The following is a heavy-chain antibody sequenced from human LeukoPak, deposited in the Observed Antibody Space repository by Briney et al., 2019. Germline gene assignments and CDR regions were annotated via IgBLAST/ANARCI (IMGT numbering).Heavy chain of an antibody. Sequence: SETLSLTCAVYGGPFSGYYWSWIRQPPGEGLEWIGEINHSGSTNYNPSLKSRVTISVDTSKNQFSLKLSSVTAADTAVYYCASLTRGYWGQGTLVTVSS. D-gene: IGHD1-14*01. CDR3: ASLTRGY. J-gene: IGHJ4*02. CDR2: INHSGST. CDR1: GGPFSGYY. V-gene: IGHV4-34*01.